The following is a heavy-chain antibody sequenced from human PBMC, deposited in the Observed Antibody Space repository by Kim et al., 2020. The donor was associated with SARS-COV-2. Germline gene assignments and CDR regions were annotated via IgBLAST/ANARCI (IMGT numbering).Heavy chain of an antibody. J-gene: IGHJ6*02. Sequence: GGSLRLSCKASGFTFSSFYMSWVRQAPGKGLEWVANIKQDGSEKYYVDSVKGRFTISRDNAKNSLYLQMNSLRAEDTAVYYCARTRGMDVWGQGTTVTVSS. CDR2: IKQDGSEK. V-gene: IGHV3-7*01. CDR1: GFTFSSFY. CDR3: ARTRGMDV.